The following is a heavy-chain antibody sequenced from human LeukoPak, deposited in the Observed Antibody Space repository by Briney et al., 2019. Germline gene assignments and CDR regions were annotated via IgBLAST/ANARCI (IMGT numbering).Heavy chain of an antibody. CDR1: GYTFTGYY. CDR3: ASHSYYDILTGMFDY. V-gene: IGHV1-2*02. J-gene: IGHJ4*02. D-gene: IGHD3-9*01. Sequence: GASVKVSCKASGYTFTGYYMHWVRQAPGQGLEWMGWINPNSGGTNYAQKFQGRVTMTRDTSISTAYMELSSLRSEDTAVYYCASHSYYDILTGMFDYWGQGTLVTVSS. CDR2: INPNSGGT.